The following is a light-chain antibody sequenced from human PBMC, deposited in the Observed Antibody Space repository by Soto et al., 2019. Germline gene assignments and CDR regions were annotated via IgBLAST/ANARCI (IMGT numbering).Light chain of an antibody. CDR3: CSYAGASV. J-gene: IGLJ3*02. CDR1: SNDVGGYDY. CDR2: DVN. Sequence: QSALTQPRSVSGSPGQSVTISCTGTSNDVGGYDYVSWYQQHPDRAPKLMIFDVNKRPSGVPDRFSGSKSGNTASLTISGLQAEDEADYYCCSYAGASVXGGGTKLTVL. V-gene: IGLV2-11*01.